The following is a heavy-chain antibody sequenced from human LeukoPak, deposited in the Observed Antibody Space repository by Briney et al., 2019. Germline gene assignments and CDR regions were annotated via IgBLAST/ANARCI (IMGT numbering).Heavy chain of an antibody. Sequence: PGGSLRLSCAASGFTFSSYAMSWVRQAPGKGLEWVSAISGSGGSTYYADSVKGRFTISRDNSKNTLYLQMNSLRAEDTAVYYCARGHLDILTGYYSEYYFDYWGQGTLVTVSS. CDR2: ISGSGGST. V-gene: IGHV3-23*01. CDR3: ARGHLDILTGYYSEYYFDY. D-gene: IGHD3-9*01. CDR1: GFTFSSYA. J-gene: IGHJ4*02.